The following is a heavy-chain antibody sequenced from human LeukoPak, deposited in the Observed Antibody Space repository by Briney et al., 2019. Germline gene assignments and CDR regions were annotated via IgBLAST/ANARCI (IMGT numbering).Heavy chain of an antibody. D-gene: IGHD6-13*01. CDR3: ARAAQHLAMYNWFDP. CDR1: GFIFSTYS. V-gene: IGHV3-30-3*01. CDR2: ASYDGTNK. J-gene: IGHJ5*02. Sequence: GGSLRLSCAASGFIFSTYSIHWVRQAPGKGLEWVAIASYDGTNKYYADSVKGRFTISRDSAKNTLYLQMNSLTAEDTAVYYCARAAQHLAMYNWFDPWGQGTVVAVSS.